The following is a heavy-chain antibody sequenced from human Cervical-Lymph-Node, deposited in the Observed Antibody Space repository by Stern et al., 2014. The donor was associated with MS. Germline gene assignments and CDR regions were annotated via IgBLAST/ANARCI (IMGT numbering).Heavy chain of an antibody. CDR2: VSYDGTTR. J-gene: IGHJ4*02. V-gene: IGHV3-30-3*01. CDR1: GFTFSTYA. Sequence: VQLVESGGGVVQPGRSLSLSCVASGFTFSTYAMHWVRQAPGKGLEWVAFVSYDGTTRNSTDSVKARFTISRDNSKNTLYLHMNSLRDEDTAVYFCARGGRGVGLEYWGQGALVTVSS. D-gene: IGHD3-10*01. CDR3: ARGGRGVGLEY.